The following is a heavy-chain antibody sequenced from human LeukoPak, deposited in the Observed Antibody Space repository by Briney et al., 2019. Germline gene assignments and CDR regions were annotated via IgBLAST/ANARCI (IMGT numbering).Heavy chain of an antibody. J-gene: IGHJ4*02. CDR2: IYPDDSDT. Sequence: GESLKISCKGSGYSFTNFWIGWVRQMPGKGLEWMGIIYPDDSDTLYSPSFKGQVTISADKSINTAYLQWSSLKASDTAIYYCARYGDKYTYGLSPDYWGQGALVTVSS. CDR1: GYSFTNFW. D-gene: IGHD4/OR15-4a*01. V-gene: IGHV5-51*01. CDR3: ARYGDKYTYGLSPDY.